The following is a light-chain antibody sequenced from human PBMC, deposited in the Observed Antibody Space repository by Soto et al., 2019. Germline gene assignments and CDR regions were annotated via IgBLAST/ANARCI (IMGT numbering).Light chain of an antibody. J-gene: IGKJ1*01. V-gene: IGKV3-20*01. Sequence: EIVFSPSPSTLSLSPGERATLSCTAGQSISRELLAWYQQKPGQAPRLLIYASSRRATDIPDRFSGSGSGTDFTLTISRLEPEDFAVYYCQHYINSPWTFGQGTKVDIK. CDR1: QSISREL. CDR2: ASS. CDR3: QHYINSPWT.